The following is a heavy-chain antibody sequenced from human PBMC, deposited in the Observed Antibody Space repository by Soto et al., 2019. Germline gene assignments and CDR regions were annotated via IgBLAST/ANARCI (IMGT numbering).Heavy chain of an antibody. CDR3: ASQKLDFPAFFDY. J-gene: IGHJ4*02. CDR2: ISYSGTT. CDR1: GGSINNNHYY. D-gene: IGHD1-7*01. Sequence: QLQLQESGPGLVKPSETLSLTCTVSGGSINNNHYYWGWVRQPPGKGLEWIGSISYSGTTYFNTSLKSRVVKSVDTSRNKCSLRLTSVPAADTAGYYCASQKLDFPAFFDYWGQGILVTVSS. V-gene: IGHV4-39*01.